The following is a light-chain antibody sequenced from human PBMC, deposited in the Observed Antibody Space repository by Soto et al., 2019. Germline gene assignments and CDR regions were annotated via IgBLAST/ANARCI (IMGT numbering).Light chain of an antibody. CDR2: SNN. J-gene: IGLJ3*02. V-gene: IGLV1-44*01. CDR3: AAWDDSLNGFSWV. Sequence: QSVLTQPPSASGTPGQRVTISCSGSSSNIGSNTVNWYQQLPGTAPKLLIYSNNQRPSGVPDRFSGFKSGTSASLAISGLQSEDEADYYCAAWDDSLNGFSWVFGGGTKLTVL. CDR1: SSNIGSNT.